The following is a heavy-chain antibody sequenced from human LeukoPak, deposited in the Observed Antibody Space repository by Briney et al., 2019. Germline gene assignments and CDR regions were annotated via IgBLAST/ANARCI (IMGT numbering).Heavy chain of an antibody. J-gene: IGHJ4*02. V-gene: IGHV3-21*01. CDR1: GFTFSSYS. D-gene: IGHD6-25*01. CDR2: ISSDSSHM. Sequence: GGSLRLSCAASGFTFSSYSMNWVRQAPGKGLERVSSISSDSSHMYYADSVKGRFTIPRDNAKNSLYLQMSSLRAEETAVYYCARVKEAAAFDYWGQGALVTVSS. CDR3: ARVKEAAAFDY.